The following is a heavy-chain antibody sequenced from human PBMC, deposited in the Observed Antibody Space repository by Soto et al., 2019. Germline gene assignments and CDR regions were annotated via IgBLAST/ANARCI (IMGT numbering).Heavy chain of an antibody. J-gene: IGHJ6*02. CDR3: ARSQGSSTSLEIYYYYYYGMDV. CDR2: IIPIPGTA. D-gene: IGHD2-2*01. CDR1: GGTFGSYA. V-gene: IGHV1-69*01. Sequence: QVQLVQSGAEVKKPGSSVKVSCKASGGTFGSYAISWVRQAPGQGLEWMGGIIPIPGTANYAQKFQGRVTIAADDSPSTAYMELSSLRSEDTAVYYCARSQGSSTSLEIYYYYYYGMDVWGQGTTVTVSS.